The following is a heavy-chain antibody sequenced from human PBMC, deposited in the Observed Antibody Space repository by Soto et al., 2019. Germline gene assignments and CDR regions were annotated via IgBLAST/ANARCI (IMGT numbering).Heavy chain of an antibody. CDR3: ATYYDILTGPMGPLNY. D-gene: IGHD3-9*01. V-gene: IGHV4-31*11. Sequence: QVQLQESGPGVGKPSQTLSLTCAVSGASLARGGFYWIWIRQYPGKGLEWIGDIYYSGSTRYNPSLKCRITISVDTSKNQFSLELSSVTAADTALYYCATYYDILTGPMGPLNYWGQGILVTVSS. J-gene: IGHJ4*02. CDR2: IYYSGST. CDR1: GASLARGGFY.